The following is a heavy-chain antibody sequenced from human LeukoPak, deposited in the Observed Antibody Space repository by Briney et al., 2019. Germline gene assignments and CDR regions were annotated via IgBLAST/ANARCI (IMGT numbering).Heavy chain of an antibody. D-gene: IGHD3-3*01. Sequence: GGSLRLSCAASGFTFSSYSMNWVRQAPGKGLEWVSSISSSSSYIYYADSVKGRFTISRDNAKNSLYLQMNSLRAEDTAVYYCAGGNVDFWSGSSGIWGQGTMVTVSS. CDR3: AGGNVDFWSGSSGI. V-gene: IGHV3-21*01. J-gene: IGHJ3*02. CDR1: GFTFSSYS. CDR2: ISSSSSYI.